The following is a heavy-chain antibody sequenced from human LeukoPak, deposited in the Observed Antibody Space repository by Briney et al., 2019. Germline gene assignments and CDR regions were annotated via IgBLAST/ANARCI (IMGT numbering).Heavy chain of an antibody. CDR2: ISTSGNTT. Sequence: KPGGSLRLSCVGSGFTFSNYYMSWIRQAPGKGLEWISYISTSGNTTYYADSVKGRFTISRDNSKNTLYLQMNSLRAEDTAVYYCAKDFGVAWPPKVTDYWGQGTLVTVSS. CDR3: AKDFGVAWPPKVTDY. J-gene: IGHJ4*02. D-gene: IGHD3-3*01. V-gene: IGHV3-11*01. CDR1: GFTFSNYY.